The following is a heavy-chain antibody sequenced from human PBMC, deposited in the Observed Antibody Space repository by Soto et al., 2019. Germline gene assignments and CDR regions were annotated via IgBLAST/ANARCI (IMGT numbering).Heavy chain of an antibody. CDR2: LYDVDGT. J-gene: IGHJ3*02. D-gene: IGHD1-1*01. CDR3: ASWLEREHAYDI. Sequence: DVQLLASGGGLIQPGGSLRLSCAALGLTVRGKKYITWVRPAPGKGLEWVSALYDVDGTYYADSAKGRFTISRDNSNNIIYLQINSLGPDDTAVYYCASWLEREHAYDIWGLGTMVTVSS. CDR1: GLTVRGKKY. V-gene: IGHV3-53*01.